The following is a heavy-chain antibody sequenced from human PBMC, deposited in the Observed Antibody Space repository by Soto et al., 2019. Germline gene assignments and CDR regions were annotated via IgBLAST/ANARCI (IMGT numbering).Heavy chain of an antibody. V-gene: IGHV3-33*01. J-gene: IGHJ4*02. D-gene: IGHD5-12*01. Sequence: QVQLVESGGGVVQPGRSLRLSCAASGFAFSTYGIHWVRQAPGKGLEWVAVIWYDGSNKYYADSVKGRFTISRDNCKNTLYLEMNSLRADDTAVYYCARASGPFDYWGQGTQVTVSS. CDR3: ARASGPFDY. CDR2: IWYDGSNK. CDR1: GFAFSTYG.